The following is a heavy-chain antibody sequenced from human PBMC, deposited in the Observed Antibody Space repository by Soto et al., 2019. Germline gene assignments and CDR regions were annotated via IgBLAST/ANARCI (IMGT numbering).Heavy chain of an antibody. CDR1: GFTFSSYV. V-gene: IGHV3-23*01. D-gene: IGHD6-19*01. CDR2: VSGTGDNT. J-gene: IGHJ4*02. CDR3: AKDAIAVAGTPYFDY. Sequence: PGGSLRLSCAASGFTFSSYVMNWVPQAPGKGLEWVSTVSGTGDNTYYADSVRGRFTISRDNSKNTLYLQMNSLRAEDTAVYYCAKDAIAVAGTPYFDYWGQGTLVTVSS.